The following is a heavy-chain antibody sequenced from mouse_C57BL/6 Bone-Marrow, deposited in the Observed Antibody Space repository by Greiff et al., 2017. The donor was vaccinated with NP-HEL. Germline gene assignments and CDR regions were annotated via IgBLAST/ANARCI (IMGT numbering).Heavy chain of an antibody. CDR3: ARSYGSSLYYFDY. V-gene: IGHV1-63*01. CDR1: GYTFTNYW. Sequence: QVQLQQSGAELVRPGTSVKMSCKASGYTFTNYWIGWAKQRPGHGLEWIGDIYPGGGYTNYKEKFKGKATLTADKSSSTAYMQFSSLTSEDSAIYYCARSYGSSLYYFDYWGQGTTLTVSS. CDR2: IYPGGGYT. J-gene: IGHJ2*01. D-gene: IGHD1-1*01.